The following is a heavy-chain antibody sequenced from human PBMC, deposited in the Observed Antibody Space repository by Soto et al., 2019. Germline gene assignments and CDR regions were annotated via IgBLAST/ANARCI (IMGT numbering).Heavy chain of an antibody. CDR2: ISGSGGST. D-gene: IGHD3-3*01. CDR3: AIEMSPYLEWLLYYYYGMDV. J-gene: IGHJ6*02. Sequence: PGGSLRLSCAASGFTFSSYAMSWVRQAPGKGQEWVSAISGSGGSTYYADSVKGRFTISRDNSKNTLYLQMNRLRAEDTAVYYCAIEMSPYLEWLLYYYYGMDVWGQGTTVTVS. CDR1: GFTFSSYA. V-gene: IGHV3-23*01.